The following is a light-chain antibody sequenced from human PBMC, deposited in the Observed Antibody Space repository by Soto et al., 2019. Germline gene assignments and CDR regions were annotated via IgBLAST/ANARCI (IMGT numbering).Light chain of an antibody. CDR1: ISDVGANNY. V-gene: IGLV2-8*01. J-gene: IGLJ3*02. CDR2: EVD. Sequence: QSALTQPPSASGSPGQSVTISCTGTISDVGANNYVSWYQQHPGQAPKLIIHEVDQRPSGVPDRFSGSKSGNTASLTVSGLQAEDEAVYYCSSYAGRNDFGVFGGGTQLTVL. CDR3: SSYAGRNDFGV.